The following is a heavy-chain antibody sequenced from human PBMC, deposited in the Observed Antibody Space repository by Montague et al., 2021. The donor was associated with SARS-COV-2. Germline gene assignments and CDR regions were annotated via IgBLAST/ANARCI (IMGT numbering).Heavy chain of an antibody. J-gene: IGHJ5*02. D-gene: IGHD4-17*01. CDR3: ARDRIKYGPYTWFDP. CDR1: GFTFSSYW. Sequence: SLRLSCAASGFTFSSYWMSWVRQAPGKGLEWVANIKQDGSEKYYVDSVKGRFTISRDNAKNSLYLQMNSLRAEDTAVYYCARDRIKYGPYTWFDPWGQGTLVTVSS. CDR2: IKQDGSEK. V-gene: IGHV3-7*03.